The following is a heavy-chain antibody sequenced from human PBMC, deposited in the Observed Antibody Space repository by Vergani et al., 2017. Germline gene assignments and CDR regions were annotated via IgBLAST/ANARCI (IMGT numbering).Heavy chain of an antibody. D-gene: IGHD2-15*01. Sequence: QVQLVQSGAEVKKPGASVKVSCKASGYTFTSYYMHWVRQAPGQGLAWMGIINPSGGSTSYAQKFQGRATMTRETSTSTVYMELSSLRSEDTAVYYCSRAVGGGYFDYYGMDVWGQGTTVTVSS. V-gene: IGHV1-46*03. CDR3: SRAVGGGYFDYYGMDV. CDR2: INPSGGST. CDR1: GYTFTSYY. J-gene: IGHJ6*02.